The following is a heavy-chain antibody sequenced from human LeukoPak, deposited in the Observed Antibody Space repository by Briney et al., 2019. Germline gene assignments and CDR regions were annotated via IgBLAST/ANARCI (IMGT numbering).Heavy chain of an antibody. CDR1: GVSTSSYY. V-gene: IGHV4-59*01. Sequence: NASETLSLTCTVSGVSTSSYYWSWIRQPPGKGLEWIGYIYYSGSTNYNPSLKSRVTISVDTSKNQFSLKLSSVTAADTAVYYCAREGSSGIDPKDAFDIWGQGTMATVSS. J-gene: IGHJ3*02. D-gene: IGHD3-10*01. CDR3: AREGSSGIDPKDAFDI. CDR2: IYYSGST.